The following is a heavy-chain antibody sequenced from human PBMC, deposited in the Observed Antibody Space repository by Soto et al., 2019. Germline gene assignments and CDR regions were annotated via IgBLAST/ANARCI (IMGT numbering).Heavy chain of an antibody. J-gene: IGHJ4*02. D-gene: IGHD1-1*01. V-gene: IGHV3-30*14. CDR1: GFTFSSYV. Sequence: GGSLRLSCVASGFTFSSYVIHWVRQAPGKGLEWVALISTDGTEKHYPGSVRGRFTISRDNSKNTLYLQMNSLRTEDTAVYYCVKDRPRRTSGYFFDYWGQGTPVTVSS. CDR2: ISTDGTEK. CDR3: VKDRPRRTSGYFFDY.